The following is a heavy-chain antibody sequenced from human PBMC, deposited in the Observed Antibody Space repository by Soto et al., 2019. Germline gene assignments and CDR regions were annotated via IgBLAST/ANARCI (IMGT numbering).Heavy chain of an antibody. CDR3: ARGIRGHYGSDV. J-gene: IGHJ3*01. V-gene: IGHV3-74*01. D-gene: IGHD5-12*01. Sequence: EVQLVESGGDLVQPGGSLRLSCAAFGFTFSSYWMHWVRQAPGKGLVWVSRVKSDGSTYYADSVKGRFTISRDNAKNTLYLQMNSLTVEDTAVYYCARGIRGHYGSDVWGQGTMVTVSS. CDR2: VKSDGST. CDR1: GFTFSSYW.